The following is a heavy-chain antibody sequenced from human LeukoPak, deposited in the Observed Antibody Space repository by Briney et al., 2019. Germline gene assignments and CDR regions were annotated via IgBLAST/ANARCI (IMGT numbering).Heavy chain of an antibody. D-gene: IGHD2-15*01. J-gene: IGHJ4*02. CDR1: GFTFSSYA. V-gene: IGHV3-23*01. CDR3: TRQDGVFQFDY. CDR2: ISGSGGST. Sequence: GGSLRLSCAASGFTFSSYAMSWVRQAPGKGLEWVSAISGSGGSTYYADSVKGRFTISRDNSKNTLYLQMNSLKTEDTAVYYCTRQDGVFQFDYWGQGTLVTVSS.